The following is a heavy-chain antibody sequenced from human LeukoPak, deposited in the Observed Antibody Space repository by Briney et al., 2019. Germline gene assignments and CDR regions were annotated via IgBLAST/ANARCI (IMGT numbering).Heavy chain of an antibody. Sequence: GGSLRLSCAASGFTFSSYSMSWVRQAPGKGLEWVSSISGSGGRIDYADSVKGRFTISRDNSKDTLSLQMNSLTAEDTAVYYCAKNPRLEGWIYFDSWGQGILVTVSS. D-gene: IGHD1-1*01. CDR2: ISGSGGRI. CDR3: AKNPRLEGWIYFDS. J-gene: IGHJ4*02. CDR1: GFTFSSYS. V-gene: IGHV3-23*01.